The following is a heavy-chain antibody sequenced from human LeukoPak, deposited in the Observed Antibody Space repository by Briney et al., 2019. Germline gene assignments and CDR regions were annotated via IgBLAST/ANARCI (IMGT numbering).Heavy chain of an antibody. CDR3: ARWGYGYGYDY. CDR1: GFTFSSYA. Sequence: GGSLRLSCAASGFTFSSYAMSWVRQAPGKGLEWVSSISSSSSYIYYADSVKGRFTISRDNAKNSLYLQMNSLRAEDTAVYYCARWGYGYGYDYWGQGTLVTVSS. D-gene: IGHD5-18*01. J-gene: IGHJ4*02. V-gene: IGHV3-21*01. CDR2: ISSSSSYI.